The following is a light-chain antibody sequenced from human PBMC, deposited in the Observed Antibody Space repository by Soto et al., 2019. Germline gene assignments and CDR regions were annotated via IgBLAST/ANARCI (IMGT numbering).Light chain of an antibody. V-gene: IGKV3D-20*02. CDR3: QQRSNWHT. CDR1: QTLSGNY. CDR2: RAS. J-gene: IGKJ5*01. Sequence: NVLTQSPGTLSLSPGDRATLSCRASQTLSGNYLAWYQHKPGQAPRILIYRASTRATGVSDRFSGSGSGTDFTLTISSLEPEDFAVYYCQQRSNWHTFGQGTRLEIK.